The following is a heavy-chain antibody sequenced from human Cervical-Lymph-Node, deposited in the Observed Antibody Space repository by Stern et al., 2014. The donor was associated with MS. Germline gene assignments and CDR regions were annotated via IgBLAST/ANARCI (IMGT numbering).Heavy chain of an antibody. CDR1: GGTFSSYS. V-gene: IGHV1-69*02. CDR2: IIPSLDIP. J-gene: IGHJ6*02. CDR3: ARSIAGGDYSYYNDMDI. Sequence: QVQLMQSGAEVKKPGSSVRVSCKASGGTFSSYSINWVRQAPGHGLEWMGRIIPSLDIPNFAHKFQGRLTIAADKSTTTAYMELSGLRSDDTATYFCARSIAGGDYSYYNDMDIWGQGTTVIVSS. D-gene: IGHD2-8*02.